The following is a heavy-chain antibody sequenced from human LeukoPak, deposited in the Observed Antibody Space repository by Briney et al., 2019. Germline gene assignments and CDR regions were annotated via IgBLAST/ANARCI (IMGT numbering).Heavy chain of an antibody. CDR1: GYTFTSYA. Sequence: ASVKVSCKASGYTFTSYAMNWVRQAPGQGLEWMGWINTNTGNPTYAQGFTGRFVFSLDTSVSTAYLQISSLMAEDTAVYYCARAGGGRYDFWSGQNWFDPWGQGTLVTVSS. CDR3: ARAGGGRYDFWSGQNWFDP. J-gene: IGHJ5*02. V-gene: IGHV7-4-1*02. D-gene: IGHD3-3*01. CDR2: INTNTGNP.